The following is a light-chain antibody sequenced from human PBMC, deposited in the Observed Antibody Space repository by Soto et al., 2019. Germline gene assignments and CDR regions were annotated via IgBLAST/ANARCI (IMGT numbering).Light chain of an antibody. CDR3: QQDGSSPT. J-gene: IGKJ1*01. Sequence: EIVLTQSPGTLSLSPGERATLSCRSSQSVSSSYLAWYQQKPCQAPRLLIYDASSRATGIPDRFSGSGSGTDFALTIRRLEPEDFAVYYCQQDGSSPTFGHGTKVEIK. CDR1: QSVSSSY. V-gene: IGKV3-20*01. CDR2: DAS.